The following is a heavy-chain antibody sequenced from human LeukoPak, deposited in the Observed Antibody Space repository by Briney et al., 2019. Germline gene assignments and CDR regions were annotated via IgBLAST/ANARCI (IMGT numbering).Heavy chain of an antibody. CDR3: ARAYDSSGYSSYCFDY. V-gene: IGHV4-39*01. CDR2: IYYSGST. J-gene: IGHJ4*02. Sequence: SETLSLTCTVSGGSINSPSFYWGWIRQPPGKGLEWMGSIYYSGSTYCNSSLKSRVTVSVDTSKNQFSLKLSSVTAADTAVYYCARAYDSSGYSSYCFDYWGQGTLVTVSS. D-gene: IGHD3-22*01. CDR1: GGSINSPSFY.